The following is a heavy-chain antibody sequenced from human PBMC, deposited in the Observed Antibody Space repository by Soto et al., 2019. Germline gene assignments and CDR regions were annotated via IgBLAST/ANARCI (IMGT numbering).Heavy chain of an antibody. CDR2: IYSGGDT. V-gene: IGHV3-53*01. J-gene: IGHJ6*02. D-gene: IGHD3-10*01. CDR3: TRAGSDPGNFYISNYYAMDV. CDR1: VFSVISDY. Sequence: SGGSLRLSCASSVFSVISDYMSWVRQAPGKGLEWVSLIYSGGDTYYADSVKGRFTISRDISSNTIYLHMTSLRADDTAIYYCTRAGSDPGNFYISNYYAMDVWGRGTTVTVSS.